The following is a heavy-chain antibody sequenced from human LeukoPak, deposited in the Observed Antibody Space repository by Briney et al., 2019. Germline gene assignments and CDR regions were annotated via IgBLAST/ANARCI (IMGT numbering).Heavy chain of an antibody. CDR3: AKAEGSGNQPFDY. V-gene: IGHV3-23*01. CDR1: GFTFSSYA. CDR2: SSGSGSTT. Sequence: GGSLRLSCAASGFTFSSYAMSWVRQAPGKGLEWVSYSSGSGSTTYYAESVKDRFTISRDNSKNTLYLQMNSLRAEDTAVYYCAKAEGSGNQPFDYWGQGDLVTVSS. J-gene: IGHJ4*02. D-gene: IGHD3-10*01.